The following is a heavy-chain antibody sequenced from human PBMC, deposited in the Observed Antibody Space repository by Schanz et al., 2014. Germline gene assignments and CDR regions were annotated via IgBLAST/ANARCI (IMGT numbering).Heavy chain of an antibody. J-gene: IGHJ6*02. V-gene: IGHV3-23*04. CDR1: GFTFSKAW. CDR3: AKDIAPLAARPGYGMDV. D-gene: IGHD6-13*01. Sequence: VQLVESGGGLVKPGGSLRLSCAASGFTFSKAWMSWVCQAPGKGLEWVSGISSSGSTYYADSVKGRFTISRDNSKNTLYLQMNSLRAEDTAVYYCAKDIAPLAARPGYGMDVWGQGTTVTVSS. CDR2: ISSSGST.